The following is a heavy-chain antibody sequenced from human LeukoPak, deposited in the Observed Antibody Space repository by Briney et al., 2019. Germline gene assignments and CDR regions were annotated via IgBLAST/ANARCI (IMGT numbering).Heavy chain of an antibody. CDR2: IYHNGNT. CDR3: ARDRYYYDSSGYSNWFDP. CDR1: SGSISTYY. D-gene: IGHD3-22*01. V-gene: IGHV4-59*01. J-gene: IGHJ5*02. Sequence: SETLSLTCTVSSGSISTYYWSWIRQPPGKGLEWIGYIYHNGNTNYNPSLKSRVTISVDTSKNQFSLKLSSVTAADTAVYYCARDRYYYDSSGYSNWFDPWGQGTLVTVSS.